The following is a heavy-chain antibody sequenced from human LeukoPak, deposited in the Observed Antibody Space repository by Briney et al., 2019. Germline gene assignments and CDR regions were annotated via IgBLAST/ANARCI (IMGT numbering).Heavy chain of an antibody. D-gene: IGHD6-13*01. J-gene: IGHJ4*02. CDR2: ISAYNGNT. V-gene: IGHV1-18*01. CDR1: GYTFTSYG. CDR3: ARDCARACIAAAGPINFDY. Sequence: GASVKVSCKASGYTFTSYGISWVRQAPGQGLEWMGWISAYNGNTNYAQKLQGRVTMTTDTSTSTAYTELRSLRSDDTAVYYCARDCARACIAAAGPINFDYWGQGTLVTVSS.